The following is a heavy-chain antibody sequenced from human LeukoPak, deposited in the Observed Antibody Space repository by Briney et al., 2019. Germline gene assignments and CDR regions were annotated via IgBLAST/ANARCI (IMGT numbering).Heavy chain of an antibody. V-gene: IGHV3-53*01. CDR3: ARAGAYYDFWSGYYPYYYYGMDV. CDR1: GFTVSSNY. D-gene: IGHD3-3*01. CDR2: IYSGGST. J-gene: IGHJ6*02. Sequence: GGSLRLSCAASGFTVSSNYMSWVRQAPGKGLEWVSAIYSGGSTYYADSVKGRFTISRDNSKNTLYLQMNSLRAEDTAVYYCARAGAYYDFWSGYYPYYYYGMDVWGQGTTVTVSS.